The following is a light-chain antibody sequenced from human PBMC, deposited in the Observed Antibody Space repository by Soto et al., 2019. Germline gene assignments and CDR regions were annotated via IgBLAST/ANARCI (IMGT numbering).Light chain of an antibody. J-gene: IGKJ1*01. CDR2: KAS. CDR3: QQYNSFPWT. CDR1: QSISTW. Sequence: DIQMTQSPSTLSASVGDRVTITCRASQSISTWLAWYQQEPGKAPKLLIHKASSLQSGVPSRFSGSGSGTDFTLTISSLHPDDFATYYCQQYNSFPWTFGLGTKVDIK. V-gene: IGKV1-5*03.